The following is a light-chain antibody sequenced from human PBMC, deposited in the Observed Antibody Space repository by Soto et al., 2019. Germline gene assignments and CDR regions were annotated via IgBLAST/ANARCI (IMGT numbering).Light chain of an antibody. V-gene: IGKV3-11*01. J-gene: IGKJ1*01. Sequence: EMVLAQSLDTLSLSPGERAALSCRASQSVSIYLAWYQQKPGQAPRLLIYDASNRATGIPARFSGSGSGTDFTLTISSLEPEDFAVYYCQQRSNWPWTFGQGTKVDIK. CDR1: QSVSIY. CDR3: QQRSNWPWT. CDR2: DAS.